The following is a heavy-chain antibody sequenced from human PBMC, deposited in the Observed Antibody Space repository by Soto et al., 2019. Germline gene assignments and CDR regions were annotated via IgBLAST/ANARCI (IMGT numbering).Heavy chain of an antibody. Sequence: ASVKVSCKASGYTFINNAITWVRQAPGQGLEWMGWISTENGNTNYAQNLQGRVILTRDRSTNTAYMELRSLRPEDTATYYCARDSSSGTFDNWGQGALVTVSS. CDR1: GYTFINNA. V-gene: IGHV1-18*04. CDR3: ARDSSSGTFDN. D-gene: IGHD3-22*01. CDR2: ISTENGNT. J-gene: IGHJ4*02.